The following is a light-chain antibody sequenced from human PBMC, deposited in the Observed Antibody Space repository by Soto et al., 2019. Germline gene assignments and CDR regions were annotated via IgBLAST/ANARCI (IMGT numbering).Light chain of an antibody. CDR3: QQYNNWPPLT. Sequence: EIVMTQSPATLSVSPGDRATLSCRASQSVSSSLAWYQQIPGLAPRLLIYDASTRATGIPARFGGSGSGTEFTLTISSLQSEDFAVYYCQQYNNWPPLTFGGGTKVELK. CDR2: DAS. J-gene: IGKJ4*01. CDR1: QSVSSS. V-gene: IGKV3-15*01.